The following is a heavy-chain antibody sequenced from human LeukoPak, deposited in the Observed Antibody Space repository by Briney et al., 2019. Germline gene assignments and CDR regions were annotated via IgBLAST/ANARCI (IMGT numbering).Heavy chain of an antibody. V-gene: IGHV1-2*02. D-gene: IGHD2-2*01. CDR2: INPNSGGT. J-gene: IGHJ4*02. CDR3: ARGSGCSSTSCYFDY. CDR1: GYTFTGYY. Sequence: ASVKVSCKASGYTFTGYYMHWVRQAPGQGLEWMGWINPNSGGTNYAQKFQGRVTMTRDTSISIAYMELSRLRSDDTAVYYCARGSGCSSTSCYFDYWGQGTLVTVSS.